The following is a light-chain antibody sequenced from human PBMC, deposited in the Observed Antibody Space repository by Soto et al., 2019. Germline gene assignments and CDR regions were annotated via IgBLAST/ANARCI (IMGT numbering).Light chain of an antibody. J-gene: IGKJ4*01. Sequence: EIVLTQSPPTLSLSPGERATLSCRASQSVSSYFSWYHQKPGQAPRLLIYDAATRAAGIPARFSGSGWGTDFSLTISSREPEDFAVDYCQQRSGWPLTFGGGTKVEIK. CDR1: QSVSSY. CDR2: DAA. V-gene: IGKV3-11*01. CDR3: QQRSGWPLT.